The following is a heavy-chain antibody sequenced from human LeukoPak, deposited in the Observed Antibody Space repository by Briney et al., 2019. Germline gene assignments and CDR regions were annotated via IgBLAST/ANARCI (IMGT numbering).Heavy chain of an antibody. CDR2: IYHSGST. Sequence: SQTLSLTCAVSGGSISSGGYSWSWIRQPPGKGLEWIGYIYHSGSTYYNPSLKSRVTISVDRSKNQFSLKLSPVTAADTAVYYCARGYCSGGSCYSFDYWGQGTLVTVSS. CDR1: GGSISSGGYS. V-gene: IGHV4-30-2*01. D-gene: IGHD2-15*01. J-gene: IGHJ4*02. CDR3: ARGYCSGGSCYSFDY.